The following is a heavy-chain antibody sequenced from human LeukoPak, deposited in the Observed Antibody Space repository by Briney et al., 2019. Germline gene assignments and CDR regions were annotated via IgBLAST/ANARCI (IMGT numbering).Heavy chain of an antibody. D-gene: IGHD1-26*01. CDR1: GFTFSSYA. CDR3: AREREAVFDY. CDR2: ISYDGSNK. J-gene: IGHJ4*02. V-gene: IGHV3-30*04. Sequence: GGSLRLSCAASGFTFSSYAMHWVRQAPGKGLEWVAVISYDGSNKYYADSVKGRFTISRDNSKNTLYLQMNSLRAEDTAVYYCAREREAVFDYWGQGTLVTVSS.